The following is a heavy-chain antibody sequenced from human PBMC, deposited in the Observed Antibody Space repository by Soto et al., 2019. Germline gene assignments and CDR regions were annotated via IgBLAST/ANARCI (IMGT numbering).Heavy chain of an antibody. CDR3: AKDRIVGAWGFDY. D-gene: IGHD1-26*01. V-gene: IGHV3-23*01. J-gene: IGHJ4*02. Sequence: PGGSLRLSCAASGLPFSTYAMIWVRQAPGKGLEWVSAISGSGGSTYYADSVKGRFTISRDNSKNTLYLQMNSLRAEDTAVYYCAKDRIVGAWGFDYWGQGTLVTVSS. CDR1: GLPFSTYA. CDR2: ISGSGGST.